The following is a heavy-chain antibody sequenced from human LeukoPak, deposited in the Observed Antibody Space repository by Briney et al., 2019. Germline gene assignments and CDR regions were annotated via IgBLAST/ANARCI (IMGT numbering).Heavy chain of an antibody. V-gene: IGHV3-23*01. CDR3: AKTIPYWYFDL. D-gene: IGHD5-24*01. CDR1: GLTISSFD. Sequence: GGSLRLSCAAAGLTISSFDMNWVRQAPGKGLEWVSAIGGDGGTTYADSVKGQFTISRDNSKNTLYLQMNSLRAEDTAIYYCAKTIPYWYFDLWGRGTLVTVSS. J-gene: IGHJ2*01. CDR2: IGGDGGTT.